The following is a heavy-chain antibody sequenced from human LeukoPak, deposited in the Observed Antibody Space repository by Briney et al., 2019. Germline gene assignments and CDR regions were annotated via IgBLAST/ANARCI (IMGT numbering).Heavy chain of an antibody. J-gene: IGHJ4*02. CDR3: ARRDSSSWYSYYFDY. CDR1: GGSISSYY. V-gene: IGHV4-59*08. D-gene: IGHD6-13*01. CDR2: IYYSGST. Sequence: PSETLSLTCTVPGGSISSYYWSWIRHPPGKGLEWIGYIYYSGSTNYNPSLKSRVTISVDTSKNQFSLKLSSVTAADTAVYYCARRDSSSWYSYYFDYWGQGTLVTVSS.